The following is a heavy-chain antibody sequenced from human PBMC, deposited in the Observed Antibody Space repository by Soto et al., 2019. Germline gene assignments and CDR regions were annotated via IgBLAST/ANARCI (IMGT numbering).Heavy chain of an antibody. V-gene: IGHV3-74*01. J-gene: IGHJ4*02. CDR3: AREYTPSRYFDY. D-gene: IGHD2-2*02. CDR1: GFTFSSAW. CDR2: ISSDGSST. Sequence: EVQLVESGGGLVQPGGSLRLSCAASGFTFSSAWMHWVRQTPGKGLMWVSRISSDGSSTTYGDSVKGRFTISRDNAKNTLYLQMNSLRAEDPSRYYWAREYTPSRYFDYWGLGTLVTVSS.